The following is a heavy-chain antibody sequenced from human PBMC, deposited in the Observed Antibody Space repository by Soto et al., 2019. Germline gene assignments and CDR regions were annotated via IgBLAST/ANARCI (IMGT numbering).Heavy chain of an antibody. V-gene: IGHV1-2*04. D-gene: IGHD6-13*01. Sequence: QVQLVQSGAEVKKPGASVKVSCKASGYTFTGYYMHWVRQAPGQGLEWMGWISPNSGGTNYAQKFRGWVTMTRDTSISTAYMELSRLRSDDTAVYYCARGRRVAAAPYSEYYYGMDVWGQGTTVTVSS. J-gene: IGHJ6*02. CDR1: GYTFTGYY. CDR2: ISPNSGGT. CDR3: ARGRRVAAAPYSEYYYGMDV.